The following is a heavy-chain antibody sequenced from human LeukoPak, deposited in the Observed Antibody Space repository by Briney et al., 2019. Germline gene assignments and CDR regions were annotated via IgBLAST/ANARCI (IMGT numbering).Heavy chain of an antibody. J-gene: IGHJ4*02. CDR1: GFTFSSYA. CDR3: AKDRIADRYHFDY. D-gene: IGHD6-6*01. V-gene: IGHV3-23*01. CDR2: ISGSGGST. Sequence: GGSLRLSCAASGFTFSSYAMSWARQAPGKGLEWVSAISGSGGSTYYADSVKGRFTISRDNSKNTLYLQMNSLRAEDTAVYYCAKDRIADRYHFDYWGQGTLVTVSS.